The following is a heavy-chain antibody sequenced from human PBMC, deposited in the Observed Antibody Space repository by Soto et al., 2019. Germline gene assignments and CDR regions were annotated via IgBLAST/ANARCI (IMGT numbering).Heavy chain of an antibody. D-gene: IGHD1-7*01. Sequence: PSETLSLTCTVSGGSISSGGYYWSWIRQHPGKGLEWIGYIYYSGSTYYNPSPKSRVTISVDTSKNQFSLKLRSVTAAATAVYYCARDGFRITGTTRFDPWGQGTLVTVSS. V-gene: IGHV4-31*03. CDR3: ARDGFRITGTTRFDP. CDR1: GGSISSGGYY. J-gene: IGHJ5*02. CDR2: IYYSGST.